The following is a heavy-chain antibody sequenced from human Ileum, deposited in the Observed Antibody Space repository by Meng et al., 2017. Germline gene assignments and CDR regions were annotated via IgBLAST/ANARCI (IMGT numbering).Heavy chain of an antibody. CDR3: ARGGPWFDP. Sequence: QLQLQKWGVGLLKTSRTLSRSCAVYVGSFSGYYWGWIRQPPGKGLECIGEINHSGSTNYNPSLKSRVTISVDTSKNQFSMKLSSVTAAETAVYYCARGGPWFDPWGQGTLVTVSS. CDR1: VGSFSGYY. J-gene: IGHJ5*02. CDR2: INHSGST. V-gene: IGHV4-34*01.